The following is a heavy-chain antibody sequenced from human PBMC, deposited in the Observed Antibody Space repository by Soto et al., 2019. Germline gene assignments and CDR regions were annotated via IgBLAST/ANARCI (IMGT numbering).Heavy chain of an antibody. CDR2: ISWNSGSI. CDR3: AKDARSGYDVQAFDI. CDR1: GFTFDDYA. Sequence: GGSLRLSCAASGFTFDDYAMHWVRQAPGKGLEWVSGISWNSGSIGYADSVKGRFTISRDNAKNSLYLQMNSLRAEDTALYYCAKDARSGYDVQAFDIWGQGTMVTVSS. J-gene: IGHJ3*02. D-gene: IGHD5-12*01. V-gene: IGHV3-9*01.